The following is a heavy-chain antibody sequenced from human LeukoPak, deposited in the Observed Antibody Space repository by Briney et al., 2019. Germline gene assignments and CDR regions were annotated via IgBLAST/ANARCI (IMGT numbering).Heavy chain of an antibody. CDR1: GFTFSSYG. CDR2: IWYDGSNK. J-gene: IGHJ3*02. V-gene: IGHV3-33*08. CDR3: ARDLGAGAELGAFDI. D-gene: IGHD1-26*01. Sequence: GGSLRLSCAASGFTFSSYGMHWVRQAPGKGLEWVAVIWYDGSNKYYADSVKGRFTISRDNSKNTLYLQMNSLRAEDTAVYYCARDLGAGAELGAFDIWGQGTMVTVSS.